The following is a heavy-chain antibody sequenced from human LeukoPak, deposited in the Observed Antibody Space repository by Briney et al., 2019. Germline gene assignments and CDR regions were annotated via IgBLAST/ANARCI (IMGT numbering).Heavy chain of an antibody. CDR3: ARAKSARFLEWLPHYYFDY. CDR1: GGTFSSYA. V-gene: IGHV1-69*13. D-gene: IGHD3-3*01. Sequence: SVKVSCKASGGTFSSYAISWVRQAPGQGLEWMGGIIPIFGTANYAQKFQGRVTITADESTSTAYMELSSLRSEDTAVYYCARAKSARFLEWLPHYYFDYWGQGTLVTVSS. CDR2: IIPIFGTA. J-gene: IGHJ4*02.